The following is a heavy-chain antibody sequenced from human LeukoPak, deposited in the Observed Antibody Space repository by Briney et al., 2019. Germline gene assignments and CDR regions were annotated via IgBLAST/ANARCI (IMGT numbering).Heavy chain of an antibody. D-gene: IGHD7-27*01. Sequence: GGSLRLSCAASGFTFSSSRMLWVRQTPGKGLVWVSNIDSDGSSTNYADSVEGRFAISRDNAKNTLYLQMDNLRVEDTAIYYCVRNWGEDYWGQGTTVTVSS. V-gene: IGHV3-74*01. CDR3: VRNWGEDY. CDR2: IDSDGSST. CDR1: GFTFSSSR. J-gene: IGHJ4*02.